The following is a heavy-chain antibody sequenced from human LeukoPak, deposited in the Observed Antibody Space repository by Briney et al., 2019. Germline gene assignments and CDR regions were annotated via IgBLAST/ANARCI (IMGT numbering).Heavy chain of an antibody. J-gene: IGHJ4*02. CDR3: ASWLWFGESYYFDY. CDR2: IYTSGST. V-gene: IGHV4-4*07. Sequence: SETLSLTCTVSGGSISSYYWSWIRQPAGKGLEWIGRIYTSGSTNYNPSLKSRVTMSVDTSKNQFSLKLSSVTAADTAVYYCASWLWFGESYYFDYWGQGTLVAVSS. CDR1: GGSISSYY. D-gene: IGHD3-10*01.